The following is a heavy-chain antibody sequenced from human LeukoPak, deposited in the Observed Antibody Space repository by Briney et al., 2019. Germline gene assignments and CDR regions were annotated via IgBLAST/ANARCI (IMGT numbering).Heavy chain of an antibody. J-gene: IGHJ4*02. D-gene: IGHD3-16*01. Sequence: GGSLRLSCAASGFTFSSYAMSWVRQAPGKGLQWVSAISGSGGSTYYADSVKGRFTISRDNSKNTLYLQMSSPRAEDTAVYYCAKAGGLTSKYYFDSWGQGTLVTVSS. CDR2: ISGSGGST. CDR1: GFTFSSYA. V-gene: IGHV3-23*01. CDR3: AKAGGLTSKYYFDS.